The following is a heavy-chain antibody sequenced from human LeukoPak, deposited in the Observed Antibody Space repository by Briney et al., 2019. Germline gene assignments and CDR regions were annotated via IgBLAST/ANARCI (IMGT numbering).Heavy chain of an antibody. CDR1: GFTFSDYY. V-gene: IGHV3-11*01. D-gene: IGHD3-3*01. Sequence: NPGGSLRLSCAASGFTFSDYYMSWIRQAPGKGLEWVSYISSSGSTIYYADFVKGRFTISRDNAKNSLYLQMNSLRAEDTAVYYCASLNYYDFWSGYYLGAFDIWGQGTMVTVSS. CDR3: ASLNYYDFWSGYYLGAFDI. CDR2: ISSSGSTI. J-gene: IGHJ3*02.